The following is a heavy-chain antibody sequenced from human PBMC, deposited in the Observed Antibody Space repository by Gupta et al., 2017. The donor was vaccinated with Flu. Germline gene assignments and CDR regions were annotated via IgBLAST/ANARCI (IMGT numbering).Heavy chain of an antibody. CDR2: DGKT. J-gene: IGHJ6*02. Sequence: DGKTIYSQKFKGRVSITEDISTDTAYLDLTSLSSDDTAVYYCATNDYCGLYGTDVWGQGTTFTVSS. V-gene: IGHV1-24*01. D-gene: IGHD3-10*01. CDR3: ATNDYCGLYGTDV.